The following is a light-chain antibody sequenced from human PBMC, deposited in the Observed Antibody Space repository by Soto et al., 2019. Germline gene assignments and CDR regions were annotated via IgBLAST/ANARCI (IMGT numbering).Light chain of an antibody. Sequence: EIVLTQSPATLSFSPGERATLSCRASQSVSSYLAWYQQKPGQAPRLLIYDASNRATVIPARFSGSGSGTDFTITISSLEPEDFAVYYCQQRSNWLPLTFGGGTKVEIK. J-gene: IGKJ4*01. CDR1: QSVSSY. CDR2: DAS. CDR3: QQRSNWLPLT. V-gene: IGKV3-11*01.